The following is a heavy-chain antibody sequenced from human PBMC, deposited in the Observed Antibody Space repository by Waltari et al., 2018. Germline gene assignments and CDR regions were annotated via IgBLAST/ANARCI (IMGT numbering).Heavy chain of an antibody. CDR1: GFTFSNYA. Sequence: VQLLESGGGLVQPGGSLRLSCAASGFTFSNYAMSWVRQAPGKGLEWVSGINGGGVNTYYADSVKGRLTISRDNSKNTLYLQMNSLRAEDTAVYYCAKHPTVGNFDYWGQGTLVTVSP. V-gene: IGHV3-23*01. CDR3: AKHPTVGNFDY. D-gene: IGHD4-4*01. J-gene: IGHJ4*02. CDR2: INGGGVNT.